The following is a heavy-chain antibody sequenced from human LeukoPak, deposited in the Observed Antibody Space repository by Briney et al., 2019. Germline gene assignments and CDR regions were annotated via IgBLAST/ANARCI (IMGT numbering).Heavy chain of an antibody. D-gene: IGHD1-26*01. CDR1: GYTFTDYY. CDR3: ARDGSIRGYYYGMDV. CDR2: VDPEDGET. J-gene: IGHJ6*02. V-gene: IGHV1-69-2*01. Sequence: GASVKVSCKASGYTFTDYYMHWVQQAPGKGLEWMGRVDPEDGETIYAEKFQRRVTITADTSTDTAYMELSSLRSEDTAVYYCARDGSIRGYYYGMDVWGQGTTVTVSS.